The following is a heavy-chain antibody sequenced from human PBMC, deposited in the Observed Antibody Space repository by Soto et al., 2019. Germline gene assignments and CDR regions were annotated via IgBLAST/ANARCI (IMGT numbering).Heavy chain of an antibody. Sequence: SETLSLTCAVSGGSISSGGYSWSWIRQPPGKGLEWIGYIYHSGSTYYNPSLKSRVTILVDTSKNHFSLRLSSVTASDSAVYYCARHDYGDYGFLSAFDFRGQGTTVTVSS. V-gene: IGHV4-30-2*01. J-gene: IGHJ3*01. CDR1: GGSISSGGYS. CDR3: ARHDYGDYGFLSAFDF. D-gene: IGHD4-17*01. CDR2: IYHSGST.